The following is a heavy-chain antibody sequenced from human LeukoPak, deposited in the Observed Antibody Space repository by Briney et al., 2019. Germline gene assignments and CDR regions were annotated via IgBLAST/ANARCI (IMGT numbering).Heavy chain of an antibody. CDR3: AVRGGGYSYAKGYGY. CDR2: IYYSGST. D-gene: IGHD5-18*01. Sequence: PSETLSLTCTVSGGSISSSSYYWGWIRQPPGKGLEWIGSIYYSGSTNYNPSLKSRVTISVDTSKNQFSLKLSSVTAADTAVYYCAVRGGGYSYAKGYGYWGQGTLVTVSS. CDR1: GGSISSSSYY. V-gene: IGHV4-39*07. J-gene: IGHJ4*02.